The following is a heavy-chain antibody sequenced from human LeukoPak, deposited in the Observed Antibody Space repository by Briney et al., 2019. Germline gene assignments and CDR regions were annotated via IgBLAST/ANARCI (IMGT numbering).Heavy chain of an antibody. J-gene: IGHJ4*02. V-gene: IGHV3-53*01. CDR3: ARPLTMVRGVSNDY. CDR2: IYSGGST. CDR1: GFTVSSNY. Sequence: GGSLRLSCAASGFTVSSNYMSWVRQAPGKGLEWVSVIYSGGSTYYADSVKGRFTISRDNSKNTLYLQMNSLRAEDTAVYYCARPLTMVRGVSNDYWGQGTLVTVSS. D-gene: IGHD3-10*01.